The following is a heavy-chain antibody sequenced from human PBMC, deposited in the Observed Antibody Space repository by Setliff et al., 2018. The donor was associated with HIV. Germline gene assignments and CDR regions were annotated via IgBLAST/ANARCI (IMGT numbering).Heavy chain of an antibody. V-gene: IGHV4-34*01. CDR3: AKEGSWLVHPFPLYYFDY. Sequence: SETLSLTCAVYGGSFSDYYWSWIRQPPGEGLEWIGEINHSGSTNYNPSLKSRVTISVDTSKNQFSLKLSSVTAADTAVYYCAKEGSWLVHPFPLYYFDYWGQGTLVTVSS. J-gene: IGHJ4*02. CDR2: INHSGST. CDR1: GGSFSDYY. D-gene: IGHD6-19*01.